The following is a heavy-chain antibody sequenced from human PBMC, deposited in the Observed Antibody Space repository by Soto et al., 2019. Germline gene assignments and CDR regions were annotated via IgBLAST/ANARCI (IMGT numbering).Heavy chain of an antibody. J-gene: IGHJ4*02. D-gene: IGHD6-13*01. CDR3: ARLQAAAGDNDLTFDY. CDR1: GYNFANYW. V-gene: IGHV5-51*01. Sequence: GESLKISCKGSGYNFANYWIGWVRQMSGKGLEWMGIIRPSNSDTQYSPTFQGQVTISTDKSISTAYLQWASLKASDTAMYYCARLQAAAGDNDLTFDYWGQGTLVTVSS. CDR2: IRPSNSDT.